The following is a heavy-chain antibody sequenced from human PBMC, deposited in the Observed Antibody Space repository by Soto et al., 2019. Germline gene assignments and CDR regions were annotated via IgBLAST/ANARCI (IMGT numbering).Heavy chain of an antibody. V-gene: IGHV3-9*01. D-gene: IGHD1-1*01. CDR1: GFTFDDYA. CDR2: ISWNSGSI. CDR3: AKDKAGTTSTMDV. Sequence: GGSLRLSCAAAGFTFDDYAMHWVRQAPGKGLEWVSGISWNSGSIDYADSVKGRFTISRDNAKNSLYLQMNSLRAEDTALYYCAKDKAGTTSTMDVWGQGTTVTVSS. J-gene: IGHJ6*02.